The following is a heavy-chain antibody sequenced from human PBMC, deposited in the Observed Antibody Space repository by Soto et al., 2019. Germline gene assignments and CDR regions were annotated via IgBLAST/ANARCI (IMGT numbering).Heavy chain of an antibody. CDR3: VPTVGVTPGGAFDI. Sequence: GGSLRLSCAASGLSFSNYAMHWVRQAPGKGLEWVTMISHNVSIQFYADSVKGRFSISRDNSKDTLYLQMNSLTPADTAVYYCVPTVGVTPGGAFDIWGQGTMVTVAS. D-gene: IGHD1-26*01. V-gene: IGHV3-30*04. CDR1: GLSFSNYA. J-gene: IGHJ3*02. CDR2: ISHNVSIQ.